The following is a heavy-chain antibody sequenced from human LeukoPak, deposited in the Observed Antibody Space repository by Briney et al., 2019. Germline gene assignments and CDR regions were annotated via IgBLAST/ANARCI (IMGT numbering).Heavy chain of an antibody. J-gene: IGHJ4*02. Sequence: PGGSLRLSRAASGMTFSNHWMHWVRQAPGKGLVWVSLIKTDGRTTIYADSVKGRFTISRDNAKNTAYLQMNSLRDEDTAVYFCARDYAGSPDYWGQGTLVTVSA. D-gene: IGHD3-10*01. V-gene: IGHV3-74*01. CDR3: ARDYAGSPDY. CDR2: IKTDGRTT. CDR1: GMTFSNHW.